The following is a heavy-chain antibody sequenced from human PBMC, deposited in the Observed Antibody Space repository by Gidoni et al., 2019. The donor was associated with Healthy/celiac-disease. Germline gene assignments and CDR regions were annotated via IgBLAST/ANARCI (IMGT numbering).Heavy chain of an antibody. CDR2: IYHSGST. J-gene: IGHJ3*02. CDR1: GYSISSGYY. CDR3: ARDHPRYSSSWDIELYAFDI. Sequence: LSLTCAVSGYSISSGYYWGWIRQPPGKGLEWIGSIYHSGSTYYNPSLKSRVTISVDTSKNQFSLKLSSVTAADTAVYYCARDHPRYSSSWDIELYAFDIWGQGTMVTVSS. D-gene: IGHD6-13*01. V-gene: IGHV4-38-2*02.